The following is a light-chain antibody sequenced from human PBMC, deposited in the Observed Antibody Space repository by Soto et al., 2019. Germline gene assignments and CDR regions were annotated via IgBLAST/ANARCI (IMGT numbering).Light chain of an antibody. CDR3: QQSYSSPLT. V-gene: IGKV1-39*01. Sequence: DIQMTQSPSTLSASVGDRVTITCRASQSIRTFLSWYQQKPGKAPKLLIYTASRLQSGVPSRFSGSGSETDFTLTISSLQPEDFATYHCQQSYSSPLTFGGGTKVDIK. CDR2: TAS. J-gene: IGKJ4*01. CDR1: QSIRTF.